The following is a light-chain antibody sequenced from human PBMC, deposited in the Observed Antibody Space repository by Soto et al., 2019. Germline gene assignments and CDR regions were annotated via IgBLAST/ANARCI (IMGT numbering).Light chain of an antibody. Sequence: EIVLTQSAGTLCLSPGERATLSCRASQSVSSNYLAWYQQKPGQAPRLLIYVASSRATGIPDRFSGSGSGTDFTLTISRLEPEDFAVYYCQQYGRSPWTFGQGTKVEIK. V-gene: IGKV3-20*01. CDR3: QQYGRSPWT. J-gene: IGKJ1*01. CDR2: VAS. CDR1: QSVSSNY.